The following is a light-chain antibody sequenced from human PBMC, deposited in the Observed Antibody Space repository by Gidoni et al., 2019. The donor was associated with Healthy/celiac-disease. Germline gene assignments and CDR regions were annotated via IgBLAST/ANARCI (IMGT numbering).Light chain of an antibody. CDR3: QQHSNWPWT. V-gene: IGKV3-11*01. Sequence: ELVLTQSPATLSLSPGESATISCRASQSVSSYLAWYQQQPGQAPRLLIYDASNRATSIPARFSGSGSGTDFTLTISSLEPEDFAVYYCQQHSNWPWTFGQGTKVEIK. J-gene: IGKJ1*01. CDR1: QSVSSY. CDR2: DAS.